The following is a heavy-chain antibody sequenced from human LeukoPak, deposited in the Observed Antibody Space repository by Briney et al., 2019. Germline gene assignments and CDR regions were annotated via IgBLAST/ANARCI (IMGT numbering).Heavy chain of an antibody. Sequence: SETLSLTCTVSGGSISSYYWSWVRQPPGKGLEWIGYIYYSGSTNYNPSLKSRVTISVDTSKNQFSLKLSSVTGADTAVYYCARARGPKAVSIDYWGQGTLVTVSS. CDR3: ARARGPKAVSIDY. V-gene: IGHV4-59*01. CDR2: IYYSGST. D-gene: IGHD3-10*01. J-gene: IGHJ4*02. CDR1: GGSISSYY.